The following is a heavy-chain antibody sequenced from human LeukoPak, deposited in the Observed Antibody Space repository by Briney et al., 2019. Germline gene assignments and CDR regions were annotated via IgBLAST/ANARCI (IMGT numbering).Heavy chain of an antibody. CDR3: AGGYYSSYYYGMDV. CDR1: GFTFSSYA. CDR2: ISNSGGRT. J-gene: IGHJ6*02. V-gene: IGHV3-23*01. D-gene: IGHD3-22*01. Sequence: GGSLRLSCAASGFTFSSYAMSWVRQAPGKGLEWVSSISNSGGRTFYTDSVKGRFTISRDNSKNMLYLQMNSLRAEDTAVYFCAGGYYSSYYYGMDVWGQGTTVTVSS.